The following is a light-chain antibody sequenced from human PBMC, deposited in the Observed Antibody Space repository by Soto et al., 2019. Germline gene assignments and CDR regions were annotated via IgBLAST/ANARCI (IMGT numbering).Light chain of an antibody. CDR3: QQSYSTQYN. V-gene: IGKV1-39*01. J-gene: IGKJ2*01. CDR2: DKS. Sequence: DIQMTQSPSSLSASVGDRVTITCRASQNIYTYFSWYQLKPGIVTNLLIYDKSSLQSGVPSRFRGRGFGTYFTLTIKRLQPEDFSTYYCQQSYSTQYNFGQGTNL. CDR1: QNIYTY.